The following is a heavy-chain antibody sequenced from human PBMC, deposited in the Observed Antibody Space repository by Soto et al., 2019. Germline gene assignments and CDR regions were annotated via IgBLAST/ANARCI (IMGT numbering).Heavy chain of an antibody. CDR3: ARRMVRGVIGSYSSGWYYFDY. V-gene: IGHV5-51*01. CDR1: GYSFTSYW. CDR2: IYPGDSDT. Sequence: GESLKISCKGSGYSFTSYWIGWVRQMPGKGLEWMGIIYPGDSDTRYSPSFQGQVTISADKSISTAYLQWSSLKASDTAMYYCARRMVRGVIGSYSSGWYYFDYWGQGTLVTVSS. J-gene: IGHJ4*02. D-gene: IGHD3-10*01.